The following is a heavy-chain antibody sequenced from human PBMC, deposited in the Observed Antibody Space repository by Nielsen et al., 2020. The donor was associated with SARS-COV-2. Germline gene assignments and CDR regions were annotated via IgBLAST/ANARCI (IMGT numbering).Heavy chain of an antibody. D-gene: IGHD3-3*01. J-gene: IGHJ6*03. CDR3: ARDRITPYYDFWSGYTQYYYYMDV. V-gene: IGHV1-8*01. CDR2: MNPNSGNT. CDR1: GYTFTSYD. Sequence: ASVKVSCKASGYTFTSYDINWVRQATRQGLEWMGWMNPNSGNTGYAQKFQGRVTMTRNTSISTAYMELSSLRSENTAVYYCARDRITPYYDFWSGYTQYYYYMDVWGKGTTVTVSS.